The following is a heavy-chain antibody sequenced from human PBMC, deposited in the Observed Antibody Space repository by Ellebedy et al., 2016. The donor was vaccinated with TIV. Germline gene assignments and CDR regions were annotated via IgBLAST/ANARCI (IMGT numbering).Heavy chain of an antibody. V-gene: IGHV3-48*02. CDR2: ISGSGTSI. CDR1: GLTVSTNS. D-gene: IGHD2/OR15-2a*01. CDR3: SRVYYCYYGMDV. Sequence: GESLKISCAASGLTVSTNSMNWVRQAPGKGLEWISYISGSGTSIYYADSVKGRFTISRENAKNSLYLQLSSLRDEDTAVYYCSRVYYCYYGMDVWGQGTTVTVSS. J-gene: IGHJ6*02.